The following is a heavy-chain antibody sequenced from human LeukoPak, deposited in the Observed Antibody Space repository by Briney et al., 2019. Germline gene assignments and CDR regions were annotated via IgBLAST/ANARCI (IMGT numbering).Heavy chain of an antibody. Sequence: SETLSLTCSVSGGSISSYYWSWIRQPPGKGLEWIGYIYTSGSTGYNPSLKSRVTMSVDTSKNQFSLKLSSVTAADTAVYYCARVDLRAAYFDYWGQGTLVTVSS. J-gene: IGHJ4*02. D-gene: IGHD5-12*01. CDR2: IYTSGST. CDR3: ARVDLRAAYFDY. V-gene: IGHV4-4*09. CDR1: GGSISSYY.